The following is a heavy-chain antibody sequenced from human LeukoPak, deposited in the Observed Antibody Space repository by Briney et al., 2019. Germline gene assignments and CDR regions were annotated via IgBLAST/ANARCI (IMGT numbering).Heavy chain of an antibody. CDR2: ISGSGGST. CDR3: AKDRHAPGRYCSSTSCFPFDS. Sequence: PGGSLRLSCVVSGFTFSSYAMSWVRQAPGKGLEWVSGISGSGGSTYYADSVKGRFTISRDNTKNTLYLQMNSLRAEDTAVYYCAKDRHAPGRYCSSTSCFPFDSWGLGTLVTVSS. D-gene: IGHD2-2*01. V-gene: IGHV3-23*01. CDR1: GFTFSSYA. J-gene: IGHJ5*01.